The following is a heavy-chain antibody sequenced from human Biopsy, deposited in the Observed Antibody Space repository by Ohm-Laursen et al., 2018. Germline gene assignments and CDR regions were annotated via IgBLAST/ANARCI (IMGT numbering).Heavy chain of an antibody. CDR3: ARVEDSTRHWYFDL. CDR1: GYTFSDYI. CDR2: INTRRGDT. Sequence: ASVKVSCKASGYTFSDYILNWVRQAPGQGLEWMGWINTRRGDTNYAQKFQGRVTMTRDTSTTTIFMELTSLRSDDTAMYYCARVEDSTRHWYFDLWGRGTQVTVSS. D-gene: IGHD2-2*01. J-gene: IGHJ2*01. V-gene: IGHV1-18*01.